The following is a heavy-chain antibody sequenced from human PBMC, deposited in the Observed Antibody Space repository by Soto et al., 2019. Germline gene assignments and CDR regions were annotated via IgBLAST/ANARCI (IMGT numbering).Heavy chain of an antibody. V-gene: IGHV3-23*01. J-gene: IGHJ6*02. CDR3: AKALYSSTYSRGMDV. CDR2: IGGDAVTN. Sequence: EVQLLESGGGLVQAGWSLRLSCAASGFSFGSYSMTWVRQAPGKGLELVSVIGGDAVTNYYADSVVGRFTVSRDNSKNTVHLQINSLRAEDTAVYYCAKALYSSTYSRGMDVWGQGTTVTVSS. CDR1: GFSFGSYS. D-gene: IGHD6-19*01.